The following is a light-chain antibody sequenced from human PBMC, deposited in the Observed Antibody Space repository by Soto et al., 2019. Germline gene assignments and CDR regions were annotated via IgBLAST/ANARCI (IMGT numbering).Light chain of an antibody. CDR3: CSYAGRYTYV. CDR1: SSDVGGYEY. V-gene: IGLV2-11*01. J-gene: IGLJ1*01. CDR2: AVS. Sequence: QSLLTQPASVSGSPGQSITISCTGTSSDVGGYEYVSWYQQHPGKAPRLMIYAVSQRPSGVPDRFSGPESGNTASLTISGLQADDEADYYCCSYAGRYTYVFGSGTKVTVL.